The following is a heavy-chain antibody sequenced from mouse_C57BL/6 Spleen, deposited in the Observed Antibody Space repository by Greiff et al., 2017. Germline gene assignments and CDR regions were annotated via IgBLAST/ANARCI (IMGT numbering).Heavy chain of an antibody. D-gene: IGHD1-1*01. V-gene: IGHV1-26*01. J-gene: IGHJ3*01. CDR2: INPNNGGT. CDR1: GYTFTDYY. CDR3: ARSRKNYGSPWFAY. Sequence: VQLQQSGPELVKPGASVKISCKASGYTFTDYYMNWVKQSHGKSLEWIGDINPNNGGTSYNQKFKGKATLTVDKSSSTAYMELRSLTSEDSAVYYCARSRKNYGSPWFAYWGQGTLVTVSA.